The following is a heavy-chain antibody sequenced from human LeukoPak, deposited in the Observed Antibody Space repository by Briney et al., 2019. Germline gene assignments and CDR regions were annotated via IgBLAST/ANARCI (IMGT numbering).Heavy chain of an antibody. CDR3: VRGGIQVSGIDAFDI. Sequence: PGGSLRLSCAASGFTFRNYDMHWVRQFPGRGLEWVSAIGIAVDTHYQESVKGRFTISRENAKNSLYLQMNSLRDGDTAVYYCVRGGIQVSGIDAFDIWGQGTMVTVSS. V-gene: IGHV3-13*01. D-gene: IGHD5/OR15-5a*01. CDR2: IGIAVDT. CDR1: GFTFRNYD. J-gene: IGHJ3*02.